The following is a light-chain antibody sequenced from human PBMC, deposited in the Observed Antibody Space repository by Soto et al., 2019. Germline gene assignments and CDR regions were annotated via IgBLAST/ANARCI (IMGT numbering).Light chain of an antibody. Sequence: QSALTQPASVSGSPGQSITISCTGTSSDVGAYNYVSWNQQHPGKAPKLMIYDVSKRPSGVPGRFSGAKSGNRASLTISGLQAEDEADYYCFSYAGSYSFVFGSGTKLTVL. CDR1: SSDVGAYNY. CDR3: FSYAGSYSFV. J-gene: IGLJ1*01. CDR2: DVS. V-gene: IGLV2-11*01.